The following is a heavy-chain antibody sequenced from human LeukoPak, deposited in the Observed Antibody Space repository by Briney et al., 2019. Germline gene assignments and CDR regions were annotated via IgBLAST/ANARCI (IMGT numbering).Heavy chain of an antibody. V-gene: IGHV4-4*07. D-gene: IGHD2-2*01. J-gene: IGHJ5*02. CDR2: IYTSGST. Sequence: SETLSLTCTVSGGSISSYYWSWIRQPAGKGLEWIGRIYTSGSTNYNPSLKSRVTMSVDTSKNQFSLKLSSVTAADTAVYYCAREDFDCSSTSCPPWGQGTLVTVSS. CDR3: AREDFDCSSTSCPP. CDR1: GGSISSYY.